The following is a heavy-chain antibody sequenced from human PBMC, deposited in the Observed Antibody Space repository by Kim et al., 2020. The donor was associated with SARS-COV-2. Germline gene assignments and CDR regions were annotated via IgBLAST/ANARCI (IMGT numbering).Heavy chain of an antibody. V-gene: IGHV4-39*07. J-gene: IGHJ4*02. CDR1: GGSISSSSYY. CDR2: IYYSGST. CDR3: ARGIAQGFDY. D-gene: IGHD6-13*01. Sequence: SETLSLTCTVSGGSISSSSYYWGWIRQPPGKGLEWIGSIYYSGSTYYNPSLKSRVTISVDTSKNQFSLKLSSVTAADTAVYYCARGIAQGFDYWGQGTLVTVSS.